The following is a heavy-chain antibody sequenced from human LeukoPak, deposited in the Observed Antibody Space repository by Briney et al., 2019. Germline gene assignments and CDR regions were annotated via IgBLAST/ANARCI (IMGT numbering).Heavy chain of an antibody. D-gene: IGHD3-10*01. CDR3: ARHYGPGSGSSIEFDY. J-gene: IGHJ4*02. CDR2: IYHSGST. CDR1: GYSISSGYY. V-gene: IGHV4-38-2*01. Sequence: SETLSLTCAGSGYSISSGYYGGWIRQPPGEGLEWIGSIYHSGSTYYNPSLKSRVTISVDTSKNQFSLKLSSVTAADTAVYYCARHYGPGSGSSIEFDYWGQGTLVTVSS.